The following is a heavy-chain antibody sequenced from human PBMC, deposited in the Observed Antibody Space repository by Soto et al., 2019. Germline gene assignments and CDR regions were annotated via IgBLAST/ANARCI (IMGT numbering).Heavy chain of an antibody. D-gene: IGHD6-13*01. Sequence: GASVKVSCKTSGYTFTSYGISWVRQAPGQGLEWMGWISAYNGNTNYAQKLQGRVTMTTDTSTSTAYMELRSLRSDDTAVYYCARDTYSSSWLNSALSSFDPWGQGTLVTVSS. V-gene: IGHV1-18*01. CDR1: GYTFTSYG. CDR3: ARDTYSSSWLNSALSSFDP. J-gene: IGHJ5*02. CDR2: ISAYNGNT.